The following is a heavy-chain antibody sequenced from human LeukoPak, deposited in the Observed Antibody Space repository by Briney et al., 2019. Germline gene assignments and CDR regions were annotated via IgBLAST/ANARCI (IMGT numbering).Heavy chain of an antibody. Sequence: SETLSLTCTVSGGSISSYYWSWIRQPPGKGLEWIGYIYTSGSTTYNPSLKSRVTISVDTSKNQFSLKLSSVTAADTAVYYCARHAARAGWFDPWGQGTLVTVSS. V-gene: IGHV4-4*09. CDR1: GGSISSYY. CDR3: ARHAARAGWFDP. J-gene: IGHJ5*02. CDR2: IYTSGST. D-gene: IGHD6-6*01.